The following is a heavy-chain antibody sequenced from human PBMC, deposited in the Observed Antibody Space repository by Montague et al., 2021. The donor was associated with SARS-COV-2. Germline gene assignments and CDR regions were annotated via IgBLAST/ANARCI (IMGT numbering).Heavy chain of an antibody. J-gene: IGHJ4*02. CDR2: IYSGGST. CDR3: ASRNYGSGLEEIDY. V-gene: IGHV3-66*01. CDR1: EFTVSSNY. Sequence: LSLSLAASEFTVSSNYMSWVRQAPGKGLEWVSVIYSGGSTYYADSVRGRFTISRDNSKNTLYLQMNSLRAEDTAVYYCASRNYGSGLEEIDYWGQGILVTVSS. D-gene: IGHD3-10*01.